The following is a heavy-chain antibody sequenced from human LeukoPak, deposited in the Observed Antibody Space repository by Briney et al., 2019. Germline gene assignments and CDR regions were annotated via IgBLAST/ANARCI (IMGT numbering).Heavy chain of an antibody. CDR1: GFTFSSYA. Sequence: HTGGSLRLSCAASGFTFSSYAMHWVRQAPGKGLEWVAVISYDGSKKYYADAVKGRFTISRDNSKNTLYLQMNSLRAEDTAVYYCARERAATSGMDVWGQGTTVTVSS. CDR3: ARERAATSGMDV. CDR2: ISYDGSKK. V-gene: IGHV3-30-3*01. D-gene: IGHD5-12*01. J-gene: IGHJ6*02.